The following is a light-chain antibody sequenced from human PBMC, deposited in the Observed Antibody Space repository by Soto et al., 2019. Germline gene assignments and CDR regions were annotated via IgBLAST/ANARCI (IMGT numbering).Light chain of an antibody. CDR1: SSDVGGYNY. CDR2: EVS. J-gene: IGLJ2*01. Sequence: QSALTQPDSVSGSPGQSITISCTGTSSDVGGYNYVSWYQQHPGKAPKLMIYEVSNRPSGVSNRFSGSTSGNTASLTISGLQAEDEADYYCSSYTSSSTLDVVFGGGTKLTVL. CDR3: SSYTSSSTLDVV. V-gene: IGLV2-14*01.